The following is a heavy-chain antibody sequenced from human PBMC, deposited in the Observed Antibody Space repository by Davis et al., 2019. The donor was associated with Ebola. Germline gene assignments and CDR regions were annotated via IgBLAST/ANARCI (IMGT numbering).Heavy chain of an antibody. CDR3: AKDHTDIVLMVYAPSMDV. D-gene: IGHD2-8*01. J-gene: IGHJ6*02. CDR1: GFTFSSYG. CDR2: IWYDGSNK. Sequence: PGGSLRLSCAASGFTFSSYGMHWVRQAPGKGLEWVAVIWYDGSNKYYADSVKGRFTISRDNSKNTLYLQMNSLRAEDTAVYYCAKDHTDIVLMVYAPSMDVWGQGTMVTVSS. V-gene: IGHV3-30*02.